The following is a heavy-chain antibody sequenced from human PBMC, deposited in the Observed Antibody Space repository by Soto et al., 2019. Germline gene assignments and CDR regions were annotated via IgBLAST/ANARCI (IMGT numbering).Heavy chain of an antibody. J-gene: IGHJ5*02. D-gene: IGHD2-15*01. CDR1: AFTLSYAC. CDR2: IKSKSDGGTT. V-gene: IGHV3-15*01. CDR3: TTDLWRIAVVVGSTGYFNP. Sequence: LGASMRLCCASSAFTLSYACVRWVRPAPGEGLDWVGRIKSKSDGGTTEYAAPVRGRFTISRDDSKNTLYLQMNSLKTEDTAVYYCTTDLWRIAVVVGSTGYFNPWGQGTPVKASS.